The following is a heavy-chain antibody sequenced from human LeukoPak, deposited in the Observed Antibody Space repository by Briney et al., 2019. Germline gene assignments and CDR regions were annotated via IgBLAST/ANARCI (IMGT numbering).Heavy chain of an antibody. V-gene: IGHV4-59*01. Sequence: SETLSLTCTVSGGSISSYYWSWIRQPPGKGLEWIGYIYYSGSTNYNPSLKSRVTISVDTSKNQFSLKLSSVTAADTAVYYCARTPPYCSGGSCYSAIRNYYYGMDVWGQGTTVTVSS. CDR2: IYYSGST. CDR1: GGSISSYY. J-gene: IGHJ6*02. D-gene: IGHD2-15*01. CDR3: ARTPPYCSGGSCYSAIRNYYYGMDV.